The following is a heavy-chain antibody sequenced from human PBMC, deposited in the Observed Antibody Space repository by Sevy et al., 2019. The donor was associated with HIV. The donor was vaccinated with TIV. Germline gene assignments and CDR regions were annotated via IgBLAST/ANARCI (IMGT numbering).Heavy chain of an antibody. Sequence: SETLSLTCAVSGYSITSGFLWGWIRQPPGKGLEWIVSVYHSGTAYNNPSVNSRVIVSVDTSKNQFSLKLNSVTAADTAVYYCARHSHGSGTYYVPFDSWGQGTLVTVSS. CDR1: GYSITSGFL. V-gene: IGHV4-38-2*01. J-gene: IGHJ4*02. CDR3: ARHSHGSGTYYVPFDS. CDR2: VYHSGTA. D-gene: IGHD3-10*01.